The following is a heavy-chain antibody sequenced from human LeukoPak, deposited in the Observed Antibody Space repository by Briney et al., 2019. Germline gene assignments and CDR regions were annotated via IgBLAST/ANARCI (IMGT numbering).Heavy chain of an antibody. D-gene: IGHD5-24*01. V-gene: IGHV3-48*01. CDR2: ISSSGSTV. J-gene: IGHJ4*02. Sequence: GGSLRLSCAASGITFSSYGMSWVRQAPGKGPEWVSHISSSGSTVSYADSVKGRFTISRDNAKSSLYLQMNSLRVEDTAVYHCARDGMRWRARYWGQGTLVTVSS. CDR1: GITFSSYG. CDR3: ARDGMRWRARY.